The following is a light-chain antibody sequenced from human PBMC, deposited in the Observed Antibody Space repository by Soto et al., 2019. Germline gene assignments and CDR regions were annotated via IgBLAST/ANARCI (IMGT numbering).Light chain of an antibody. Sequence: DIQMTQSPSSLSASVGDRVTITCRASQGISNYLAWYQQMPGRVPTLLISSASTLQSGVKSRFSGSGSRTDFTLSITSLQPKDVATDYCQRYNDASTFGQGTKVEI. J-gene: IGKJ1*01. V-gene: IGKV1-27*01. CDR1: QGISNY. CDR3: QRYNDAST. CDR2: SAS.